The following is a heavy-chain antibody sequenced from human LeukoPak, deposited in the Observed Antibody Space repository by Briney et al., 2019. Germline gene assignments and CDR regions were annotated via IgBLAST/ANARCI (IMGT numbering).Heavy chain of an antibody. J-gene: IGHJ3*02. CDR2: INHSGST. D-gene: IGHD3-10*01. V-gene: IGHV4-34*01. CDR1: GGSFSGYY. Sequence: ETSETLSLTCAVYGGSFSGYYWSWIRQPPGKGLEWIGEINHSGSTNYNPSLKSRVTISVDTSKNQFSLKLSPVTAADTAVYYCASSSRGAFDIWGQGTMVTVSS. CDR3: ASSSRGAFDI.